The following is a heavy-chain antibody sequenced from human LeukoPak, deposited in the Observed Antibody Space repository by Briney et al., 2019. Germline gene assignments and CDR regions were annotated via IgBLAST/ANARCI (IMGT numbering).Heavy chain of an antibody. V-gene: IGHV2-5*02. CDR2: IYWDDDK. J-gene: IGHJ4*02. D-gene: IGHD1-26*01. Sequence: SGPTLVKPTQTLTLTCTFSGFSLSTSGVGVGWIRQPPGKALEWLALIYWDDDKRYSPSLKSRLTITKDTSKNQVVLTMTNMDPVDTATYYCAHSPGGIVGDPCYFDYWGQGTLVTVSS. CDR1: GFSLSTSGVG. CDR3: AHSPGGIVGDPCYFDY.